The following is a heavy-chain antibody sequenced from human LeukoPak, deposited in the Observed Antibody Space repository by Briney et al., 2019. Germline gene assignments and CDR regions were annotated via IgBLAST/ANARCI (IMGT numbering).Heavy chain of an antibody. CDR3: ARARSKGGYYDY. D-gene: IGHD3-10*01. J-gene: IGHJ4*02. V-gene: IGHV4-34*01. Sequence: SETLSLTCAVYGGSFSGYYWSWIRQPPGKGLEWIGEINHSGSTNYNPSLKSRVTISVDTSKNQFSLKLSFVTAADTAVYYCARARSKGGYYDYWGQGTLVTVSS. CDR1: GGSFSGYY. CDR2: INHSGST.